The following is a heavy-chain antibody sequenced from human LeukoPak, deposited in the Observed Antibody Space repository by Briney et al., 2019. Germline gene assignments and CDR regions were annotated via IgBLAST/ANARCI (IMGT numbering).Heavy chain of an antibody. D-gene: IGHD2-21*02. CDR2: IKSKTDGGTT. Sequence: GGSLRLSCAASGFTFRNAWMNWVRQAPGKGLEWVGRIKSKTDGGTTDYAAPVKGRFTISRDDSKNTLYLQMNSLKTEDTAVYYCTTDSTLAYCGGDCYPAIDYWGQGTLVTVSS. CDR3: TTDSTLAYCGGDCYPAIDY. J-gene: IGHJ4*02. V-gene: IGHV3-15*07. CDR1: GFTFRNAW.